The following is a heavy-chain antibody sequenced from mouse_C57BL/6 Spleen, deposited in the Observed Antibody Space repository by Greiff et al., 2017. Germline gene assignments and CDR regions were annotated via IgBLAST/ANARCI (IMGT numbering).Heavy chain of an antibody. V-gene: IGHV5-9*01. CDR3: ARQGEVFYAMDY. CDR2: ISGGGGNT. J-gene: IGHJ4*01. CDR1: GFTFSSYT. D-gene: IGHD2-14*01. Sequence: EVQVVESGGGLVKPGGSLKLSCAASGFTFSSYTMSWVRQTPEKRLEWVATISGGGGNTYYPDSVKGRFTISRDNAKNTLYLQMSSLRSEDTALYYCARQGEVFYAMDYWGQGTSVTVSS.